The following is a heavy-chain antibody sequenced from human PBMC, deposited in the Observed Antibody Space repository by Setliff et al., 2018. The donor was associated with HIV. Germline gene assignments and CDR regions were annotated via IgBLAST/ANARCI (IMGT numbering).Heavy chain of an antibody. Sequence: GGSLRLSCAASGFTFSDYDMTWVRQAPGRGLQWVANIKDDGSEKNYLDSIKGRFTIFRDNARNSLYLQMNSLRAEDTAVYYCARVELQFLEWPRGDAFDIWGQGTMVTV. CDR1: GFTFSDYD. J-gene: IGHJ3*02. D-gene: IGHD3-3*01. CDR3: ARVELQFLEWPRGDAFDI. CDR2: IKDDGSEK. V-gene: IGHV3-7*01.